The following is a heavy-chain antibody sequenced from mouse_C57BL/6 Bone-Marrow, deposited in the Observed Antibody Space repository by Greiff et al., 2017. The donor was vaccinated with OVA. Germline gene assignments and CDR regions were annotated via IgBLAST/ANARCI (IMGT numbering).Heavy chain of an antibody. Sequence: QVQLQQSGAELARPGASVKLSCKASGYTFTSYGISWVKQRTGQGLEWIGEIYPRSGNTYYNEKFTGKATLTADKSSSTAYMELRSLTSEDSAVYFCARVITTPYYYAMDYWGQGTSVTVSS. J-gene: IGHJ4*01. CDR2: IYPRSGNT. V-gene: IGHV1-81*01. D-gene: IGHD1-1*01. CDR1: GYTFTSYG. CDR3: ARVITTPYYYAMDY.